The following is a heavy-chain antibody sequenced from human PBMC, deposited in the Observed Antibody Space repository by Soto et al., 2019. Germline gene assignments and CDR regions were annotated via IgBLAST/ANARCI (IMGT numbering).Heavy chain of an antibody. CDR2: ISYDGSNK. CDR1: GFTFSSYA. Sequence: QVQLVESGGGVVQPGRSLRLSCAASGFTFSSYAMHWVRQAPGKGLEWVAVISYDGSNKYYADSVKGRFTISRDNSKNTLYLQMNSLGAEDTAVYYCARDPLWGTAMVLWYFDLWGRGTLVTDSS. V-gene: IGHV3-30-3*01. D-gene: IGHD5-18*01. J-gene: IGHJ2*01. CDR3: ARDPLWGTAMVLWYFDL.